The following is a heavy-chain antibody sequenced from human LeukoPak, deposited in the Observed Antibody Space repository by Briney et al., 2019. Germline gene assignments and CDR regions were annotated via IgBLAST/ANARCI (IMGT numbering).Heavy chain of an antibody. CDR2: IYCGDSDT. D-gene: IGHD3-9*01. J-gene: IGHJ4*02. Sequence: GESLKISCKASGNSFTSYWIAWVRQMPEKGLEWMGIIYCGDSDTRYSPSFQGQVTISADKSISTAYLQWSSLKASDTAMYYCATLDTDFGYWGQGTRVTVSS. CDR1: GNSFTSYW. V-gene: IGHV5-51*01. CDR3: ATLDTDFGY.